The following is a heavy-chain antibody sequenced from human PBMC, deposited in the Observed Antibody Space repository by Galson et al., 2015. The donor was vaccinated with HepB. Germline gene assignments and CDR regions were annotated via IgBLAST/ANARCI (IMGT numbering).Heavy chain of an antibody. CDR2: ISYDGSNK. V-gene: IGHV3-30*18. J-gene: IGHJ4*02. Sequence: SLRLSCAASGFTSRSYGMHWVRQAPGKGLEWVAVISYDGSNKNYADSVKGRFTISRDNSKNTLYLQMNSLRAEDTAVYYCANSGGRDGYKHFDYWGQGTLVTVSS. CDR1: GFTSRSYG. D-gene: IGHD5-24*01. CDR3: ANSGGRDGYKHFDY.